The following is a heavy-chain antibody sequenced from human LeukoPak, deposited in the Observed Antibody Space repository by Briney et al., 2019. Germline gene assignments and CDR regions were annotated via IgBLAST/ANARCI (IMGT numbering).Heavy chain of an antibody. D-gene: IGHD3-10*01. Sequence: SETLSLTCTVSGVSISRSNDCWGWIRQSPGKGLEWIGTMDYSGNTYYNPSLKSRVTVSVDTSKNQFSLNVNSVTAADTAVYCCARAHGSGRSWYLDYWGQGTLVTVSS. CDR1: GVSISRSNDC. CDR3: ARAHGSGRSWYLDY. J-gene: IGHJ4*02. V-gene: IGHV4-39*01. CDR2: MDYSGNT.